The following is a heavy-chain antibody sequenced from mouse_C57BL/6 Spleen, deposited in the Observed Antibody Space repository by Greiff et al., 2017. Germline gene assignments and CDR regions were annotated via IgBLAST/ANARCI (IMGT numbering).Heavy chain of an antibody. CDR2: ISSGSSTI. CDR1: GFTFSDYG. V-gene: IGHV5-17*01. CDR3: ARRLTDYFDY. J-gene: IGHJ2*01. D-gene: IGHD4-1*01. Sequence: EVKLVESGGGLVKPGGSLKLSSAASGFTFSDYGMHWVRQAPEKGLEWVAYISSGSSTIYYADTVKGRFTISRDNAKNTLFLQMTSLRSEDTAMYYCARRLTDYFDYWGQGTTLTVSS.